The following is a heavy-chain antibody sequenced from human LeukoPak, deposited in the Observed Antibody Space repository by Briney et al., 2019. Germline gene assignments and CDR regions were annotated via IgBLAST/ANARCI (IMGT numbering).Heavy chain of an antibody. Sequence: GGSLRLSCAASGFTFDDYAMHWVRQAPGKGLEWVSGISWNSGSIGYADSVKGRFTISRDNAKNSLYLQMNSLRAEDMALYYCAKGSQDIAAAGGFDYWGQGTLVTVSS. CDR2: ISWNSGSI. V-gene: IGHV3-9*03. D-gene: IGHD6-13*01. CDR3: AKGSQDIAAAGGFDY. CDR1: GFTFDDYA. J-gene: IGHJ4*02.